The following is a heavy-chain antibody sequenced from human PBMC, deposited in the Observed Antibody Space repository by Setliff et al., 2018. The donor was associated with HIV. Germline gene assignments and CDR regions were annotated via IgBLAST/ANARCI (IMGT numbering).Heavy chain of an antibody. Sequence: PGGSLRLSCEASGFIFSHYILTWVRQAPGRGLELVSYIDLGGSIIHYADSVRGRFTISRDNAKNSLFLQMNSLGADDTAVYYCARRAYHFDFWGQGTLVTVSS. CDR2: IDLGGSII. CDR1: GFIFSHYI. CDR3: ARRAYHFDF. V-gene: IGHV3-48*04. J-gene: IGHJ4*02.